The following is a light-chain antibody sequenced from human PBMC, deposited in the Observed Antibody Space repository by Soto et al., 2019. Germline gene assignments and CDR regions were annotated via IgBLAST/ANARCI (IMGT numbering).Light chain of an antibody. CDR3: QQYGSSPTT. CDR1: QSVSSSY. CDR2: GAS. J-gene: IGKJ1*01. Sequence: EIVLTQSPGTLSLSPGERATLSCRASQSVSSSYLAWYQQKPGQAPRFLIYGASSRATGIPGRFSGSGSGTDFTLTISRLEPEDFAVYYCQQYGSSPTTFGQGTKVEIK. V-gene: IGKV3-20*01.